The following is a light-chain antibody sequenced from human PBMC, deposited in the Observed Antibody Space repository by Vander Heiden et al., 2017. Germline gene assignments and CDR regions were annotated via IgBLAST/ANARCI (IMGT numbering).Light chain of an antibody. Sequence: QSALTEPHSLSGSTGRSVTISCTGTSSDVGGYNYVSWYQQHPGKAPKLMIDDVSKRPSGVPDRFSGSKSGNTASLTISGLQAEDEADYYCCSYAGSYTFYVFGTGTKVTAL. CDR3: CSYAGSYTFYV. J-gene: IGLJ1*01. CDR2: DVS. CDR1: SSDVGGYNY. V-gene: IGLV2-11*01.